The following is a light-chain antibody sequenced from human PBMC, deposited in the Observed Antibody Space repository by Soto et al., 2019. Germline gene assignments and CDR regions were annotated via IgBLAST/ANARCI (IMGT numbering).Light chain of an antibody. CDR2: STN. J-gene: IGLJ1*01. CDR3: AAWDDTLGGFYV. V-gene: IGLV1-47*02. CDR1: SSNIGSNT. Sequence: QSVLTQPPSASGTPGQSVTVSCSGSSSNIGSNTVTWYQQLPGTPPILLLYSTNQRSSGVPGRFSAFKSGTSASLAISALRPEDEADYYCAAWDDTLGGFYVFGTGTKLTVL.